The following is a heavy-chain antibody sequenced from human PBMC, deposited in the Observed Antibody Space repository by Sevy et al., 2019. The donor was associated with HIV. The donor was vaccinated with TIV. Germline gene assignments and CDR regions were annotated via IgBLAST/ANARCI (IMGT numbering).Heavy chain of an antibody. CDR3: ARSYYYDSSGYYGDYYFDY. D-gene: IGHD3-22*01. J-gene: IGHJ4*02. Sequence: ASVKVPCKASGYTFTSYGISWVRQAPGQGLEWMGWISAYNGNTNYAQKLQGRVTMTTDTSTSTAYMELRSLRSDDTAVYYCARSYYYDSSGYYGDYYFDYWGQGTLVTVSS. CDR2: ISAYNGNT. CDR1: GYTFTSYG. V-gene: IGHV1-18*04.